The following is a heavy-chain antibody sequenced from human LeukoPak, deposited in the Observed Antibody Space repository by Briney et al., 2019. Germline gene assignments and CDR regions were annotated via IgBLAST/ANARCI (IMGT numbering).Heavy chain of an antibody. D-gene: IGHD6-13*01. Sequence: GGSLRLSCAASGFTFDDYAMHWVRQAPGKALELVSGLSWSSGSIGYADSVNGRFTISRDNANNSLYLQINSLRAEDTALYYCAKDVGYSSYYFDYWGQGTLVTVSS. CDR3: AKDVGYSSYYFDY. CDR1: GFTFDDYA. CDR2: LSWSSGSI. V-gene: IGHV3-9*01. J-gene: IGHJ4*02.